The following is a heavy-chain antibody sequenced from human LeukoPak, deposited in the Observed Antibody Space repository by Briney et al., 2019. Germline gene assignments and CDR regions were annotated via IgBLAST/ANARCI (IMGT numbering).Heavy chain of an antibody. CDR3: AKEKHCSGGSCYLLGYFQH. Sequence: GGSLTLSCAASGFSVSSNSMSWVRQSPGMGLEWISVIYTGGSTYYADSVKGRFTISRDNSKNTLYFQMNSLRAGDTAVYYCAKEKHCSGGSCYLLGYFQHWGQGTLVTVSS. V-gene: IGHV3-53*01. J-gene: IGHJ1*01. D-gene: IGHD2-15*01. CDR1: GFSVSSNS. CDR2: IYTGGST.